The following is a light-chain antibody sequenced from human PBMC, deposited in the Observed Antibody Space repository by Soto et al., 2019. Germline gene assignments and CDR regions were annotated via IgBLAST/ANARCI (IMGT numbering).Light chain of an antibody. Sequence: ETVMTQSPATLSVSPGERVTLSCRASQSVSSNLAWYQQKPGQAPRLLIYSASTRATGIPARFSGSGSGTEFTFTISSLQSEDFAVCYCQQYYTWPPLYTFGQGTKLEIK. J-gene: IGKJ2*01. V-gene: IGKV3-15*01. CDR1: QSVSSN. CDR3: QQYYTWPPLYT. CDR2: SAS.